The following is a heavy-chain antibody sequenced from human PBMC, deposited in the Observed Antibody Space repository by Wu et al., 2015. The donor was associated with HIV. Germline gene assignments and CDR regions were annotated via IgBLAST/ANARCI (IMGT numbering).Heavy chain of an antibody. CDR3: ASREGSEXLYSFDF. Sequence: QVQLVQSGAEVKKPGASVKVSCKASGYTFTSYGISWVRQAPGQGLEWMGRILPIFGTTNYAQKFQDRVTITADESTRTVYMELSSLRYEDTAMYFXASREGSEXLYSFDFWGQGTLVTVSS. J-gene: IGHJ4*02. V-gene: IGHV1-69*13. D-gene: IGHD1-26*01. CDR2: ILPIFGTT. CDR1: GYTFTSYG.